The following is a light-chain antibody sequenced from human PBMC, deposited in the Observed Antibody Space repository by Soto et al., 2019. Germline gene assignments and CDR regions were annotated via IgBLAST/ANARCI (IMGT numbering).Light chain of an antibody. Sequence: EIVLKQSPGTLSVSPGERGTLSCRASQSVGNNLAWHQQKPGQAPRLLIYGASTRATGFPARFSGSGSGTEFTLTISSLQSEDFAVYYCQQYNGWPITFGQGTRLENK. CDR3: QQYNGWPIT. CDR2: GAS. CDR1: QSVGNN. V-gene: IGKV3-15*01. J-gene: IGKJ5*01.